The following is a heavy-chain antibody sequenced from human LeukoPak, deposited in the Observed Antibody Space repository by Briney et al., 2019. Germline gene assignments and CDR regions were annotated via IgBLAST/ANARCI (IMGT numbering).Heavy chain of an antibody. CDR2: IIPIFGTA. CDR3: ARDGPYGSGSYYAFDI. Sequence: SVKVSCKASGGTFSSYAISWVRQAPGQGLEWMGGIIPIFGTANYAQKFQGRVTITADESTSTAYMELSSLRSEDTAVYYCARDGPYGSGSYYAFDIWGQGTMVTVSS. D-gene: IGHD3-10*01. J-gene: IGHJ3*02. CDR1: GGTFSSYA. V-gene: IGHV1-69*13.